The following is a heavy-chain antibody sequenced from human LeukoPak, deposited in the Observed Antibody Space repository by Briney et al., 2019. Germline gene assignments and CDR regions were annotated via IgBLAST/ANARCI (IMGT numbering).Heavy chain of an antibody. V-gene: IGHV3-74*01. CDR3: VSFYETY. J-gene: IGHJ4*02. D-gene: IGHD2-2*01. Sequence: KGLLWVSHINGDGSWTTYADSVKGRFTISKDNAKNTVYLQMNNLRAEDTAVYYCVSFYETYWGRGTLVTV. CDR2: INGDGSWT.